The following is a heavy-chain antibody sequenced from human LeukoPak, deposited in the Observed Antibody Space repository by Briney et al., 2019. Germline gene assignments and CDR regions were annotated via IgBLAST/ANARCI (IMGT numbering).Heavy chain of an antibody. CDR1: GGSISSHY. CDR3: ARVTGYVIEDNFDY. D-gene: IGHD2-15*01. CDR2: INHSGST. J-gene: IGHJ4*02. Sequence: PSETLSLTCTVSGGSISSHYWSWIRQPPGKGLEWIGEINHSGSTNYNPSLKSRVTISVDTSKNQFSLKLRSVTAADTAVYYCARVTGYVIEDNFDYWGQGTLVTVSS. V-gene: IGHV4-34*01.